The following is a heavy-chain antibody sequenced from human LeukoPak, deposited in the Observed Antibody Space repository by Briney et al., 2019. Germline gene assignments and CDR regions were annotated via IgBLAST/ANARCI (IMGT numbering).Heavy chain of an antibody. V-gene: IGHV4-59*01. J-gene: IGHJ6*03. CDR2: IYYSGST. D-gene: IGHD3-9*01. Sequence: SETLSLTCTVSGGSISSYYWSWIRQPPGKGLEWIGYIYYSGSTNYNPSLKSRVAISVDTSKNQFSLKLSSVTAADTAVYYCARANYDISYYMDVWGKGTTVTISS. CDR1: GGSISSYY. CDR3: ARANYDISYYMDV.